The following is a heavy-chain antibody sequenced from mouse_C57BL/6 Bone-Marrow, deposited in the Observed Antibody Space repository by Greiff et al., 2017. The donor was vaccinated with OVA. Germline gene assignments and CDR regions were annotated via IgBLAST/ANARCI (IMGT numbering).Heavy chain of an antibody. CDR3: AKNFPHYYGSSSYYAMDY. CDR1: GYTFTSYW. CDR2: IHPNSGST. Sequence: QVQLQQSGAELVKPGASVKLSCKASGYTFTSYWMHWVKQRPGQGLEWIGMIHPNSGSTNYNEKFKSKATLTVDKSSSTAYMQLSSLTSEDSAVYYCAKNFPHYYGSSSYYAMDYWGQGTSVTVSS. D-gene: IGHD1-1*01. V-gene: IGHV1-64*01. J-gene: IGHJ4*01.